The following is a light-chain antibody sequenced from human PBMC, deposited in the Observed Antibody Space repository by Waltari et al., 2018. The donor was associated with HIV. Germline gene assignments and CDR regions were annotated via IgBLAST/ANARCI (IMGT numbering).Light chain of an antibody. V-gene: IGLV3-21*02. CDR1: NIGRKS. Sequence: SYVLTQPPSVSVAPGQTARITCGGSNIGRKSVHWYQQMPGQAPVLVVYDDRDRPSGILERFSGSTSGNTATLTISRVEAGDEADYYCQVWDSSSDHPVFGGGTKLTVL. CDR2: DDR. J-gene: IGLJ2*01. CDR3: QVWDSSSDHPV.